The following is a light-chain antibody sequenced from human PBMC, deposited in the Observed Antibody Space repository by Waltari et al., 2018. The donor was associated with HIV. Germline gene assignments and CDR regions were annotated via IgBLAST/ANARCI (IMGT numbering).Light chain of an antibody. J-gene: IGKJ1*01. V-gene: IGKV3-15*01. Sequence: EIVMTQSPATLSVSPGERATDSCRASQSVSSNLAWYQQKPGQAPRLLIYGASTRATGIPARFSGSGSGTEFTLTISSLQSEDFAVYYCQQYNNWPPRTFGQGTKVEIK. CDR1: QSVSSN. CDR2: GAS. CDR3: QQYNNWPPRT.